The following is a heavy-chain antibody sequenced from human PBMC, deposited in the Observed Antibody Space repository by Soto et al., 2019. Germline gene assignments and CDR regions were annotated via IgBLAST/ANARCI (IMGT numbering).Heavy chain of an antibody. CDR3: ARERVYYDFRSMDV. V-gene: IGHV4-31*03. J-gene: IGHJ6*02. CDR2: IYYSGST. CDR1: GGSISSGGYY. Sequence: SETLSLTCTVSGGSISSGGYYWSWIRRHPGKGLEWIGYIYYSGSTYYNPSLKSRVTISVDTSKNQFSLKLSSVTAADTAVYYCARERVYYDFRSMDVWGQGTTVTVSS. D-gene: IGHD3-3*01.